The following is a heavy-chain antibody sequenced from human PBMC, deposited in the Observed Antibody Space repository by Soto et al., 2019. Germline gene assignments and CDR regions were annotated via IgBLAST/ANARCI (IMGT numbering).Heavy chain of an antibody. J-gene: IGHJ4*02. CDR1: GYDFTTYG. CDR3: ARGRYGDY. D-gene: IGHD1-1*01. Sequence: QVHLVQSGAEVKKPGASVKVSCKGSGYDFTTYGITWVRQAPGQGLEWMVWISAHNGNTDYAQKLQGRVTVTRDTSTSTAYMGLRSLRSDDTAMYYCARGRYGDYWGQGALVTVSS. CDR2: ISAHNGNT. V-gene: IGHV1-18*01.